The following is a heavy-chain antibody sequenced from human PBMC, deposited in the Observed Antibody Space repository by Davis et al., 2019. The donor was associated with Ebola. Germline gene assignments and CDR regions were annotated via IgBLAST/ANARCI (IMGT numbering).Heavy chain of an antibody. CDR2: IKTDGSTT. D-gene: IGHD2-2*01. V-gene: IGHV3-74*01. J-gene: IGHJ6*02. CDR3: VRDTSHQLPHWLYYFYGMDV. Sequence: GESLKISCVASGFTFSSYAMSWVRQAPGKGLEWVARIKTDGSTTRYADSVKGRFTISRDNTKNTLYLQMNSLRGEDTAVYYCVRDTSHQLPHWLYYFYGMDVWGQGTTVTVSS. CDR1: GFTFSSYA.